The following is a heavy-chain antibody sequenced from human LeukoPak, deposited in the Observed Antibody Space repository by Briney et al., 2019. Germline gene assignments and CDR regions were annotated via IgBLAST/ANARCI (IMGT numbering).Heavy chain of an antibody. J-gene: IGHJ3*02. CDR3: AKRGYIYVWGSYRYTTGGHAFDI. CDR1: GFTFSSYA. CDR2: ISGCGGST. V-gene: IGHV3-23*01. Sequence: GGSLRLSCTASGFTFSSYAMSWVRKAPGKGLELVSAISGCGGSTYYADSVKSRLTISSDNSKKTLYLQMMSLRAADTAVYYCAKRGYIYVWGSYRYTTGGHAFDIWGQETMVTVSS. D-gene: IGHD3-16*02.